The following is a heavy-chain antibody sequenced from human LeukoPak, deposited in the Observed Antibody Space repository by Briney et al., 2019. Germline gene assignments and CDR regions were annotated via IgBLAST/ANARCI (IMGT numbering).Heavy chain of an antibody. CDR3: ARVSGPGRNVLRYFDWLAPRAYYFDY. CDR2: VIPIFSTA. J-gene: IGHJ4*02. Sequence: AASVKVSCKASGGTFSNYAIGWVRQAPGQGLEWMGGVIPIFSTANYAQKFQGRVTITADESTSTAYMELSSLRSEDTAVYYCARVSGPGRNVLRYFDWLAPRAYYFDYWGQGTLVTVSS. V-gene: IGHV1-69*13. D-gene: IGHD3-9*01. CDR1: GGTFSNYA.